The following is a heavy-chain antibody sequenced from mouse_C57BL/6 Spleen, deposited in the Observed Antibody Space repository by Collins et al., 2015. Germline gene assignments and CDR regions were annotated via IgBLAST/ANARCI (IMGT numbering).Heavy chain of an antibody. CDR1: GYAFSSYW. CDR3: ARSRYSNYDYFDY. CDR2: IHPNSGST. J-gene: IGHJ2*01. V-gene: IGHV1-64*01. D-gene: IGHD2-5*01. Sequence: QVQLQQPGAELVKPGASVKLSCKASGYAFSSYWMHWVKQRPGQGLEWTGMIHPNSGSTNYNEKFKNKATLTVDKSSSTAYMQLSSLTSEDSAVYYCARSRYSNYDYFDYWGQGTTLTVSS.